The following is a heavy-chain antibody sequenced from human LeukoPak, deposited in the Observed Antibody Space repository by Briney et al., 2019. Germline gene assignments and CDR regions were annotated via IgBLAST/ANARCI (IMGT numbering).Heavy chain of an antibody. CDR2: INPNSGGT. D-gene: IGHD3-16*01. CDR3: ARHFRIETGGATLVYFDN. CDR1: GYTFTGYY. Sequence: ASVKVSCKASGYTFTGYYMHWVRQAPGQGLEWMGWINPNSGGTNYAQKFQGRVTMTRDKSISTAYLQWSSLKASDTAMYYCARHFRIETGGATLVYFDNWGQGTLVTVSS. V-gene: IGHV1-2*02. J-gene: IGHJ4*02.